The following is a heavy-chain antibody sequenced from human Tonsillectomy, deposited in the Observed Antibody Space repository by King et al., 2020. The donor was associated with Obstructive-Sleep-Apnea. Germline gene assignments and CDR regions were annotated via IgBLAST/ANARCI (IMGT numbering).Heavy chain of an antibody. CDR2: IKSKTEGGTP. J-gene: IGHJ4*02. V-gene: IGHV3-15*01. D-gene: IGHD6-19*01. Sequence: VQLVESGGGFVKPGGSLRLSCAASGFTFSNAWMSWVRQAPGTGLEWGGRIKSKTEGGTPDYAAPVKGRFTISRDDSKNTVYLQMNSMKTEDTAVYFCTTWVGWSAFFDNWGQGTLVTVSS. CDR1: GFTFSNAW. CDR3: TTWVGWSAFFDN.